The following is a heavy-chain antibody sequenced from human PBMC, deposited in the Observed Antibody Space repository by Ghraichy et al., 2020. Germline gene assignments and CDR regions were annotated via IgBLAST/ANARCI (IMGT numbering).Heavy chain of an antibody. Sequence: SETLSLTCAVSGDSINSIAYYWGWIRQPPGKGLEWIASAHYGATTYYKPSLKSRVIISVDTSKNHLSLKLSSVTAADTAVYFCARQRANYGEWAFDIWGQGTMVTASS. J-gene: IGHJ3*02. CDR1: GDSINSIAYY. CDR2: AHYGATT. D-gene: IGHD4-17*01. V-gene: IGHV4-39*07. CDR3: ARQRANYGEWAFDI.